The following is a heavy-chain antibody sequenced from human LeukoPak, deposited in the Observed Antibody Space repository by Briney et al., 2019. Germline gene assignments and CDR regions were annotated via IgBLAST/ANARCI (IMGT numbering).Heavy chain of an antibody. CDR2: ISGSGGNT. Sequence: GGSLRLSCAASGFTFSSYAMSWVRQAPGKGREWVSAISGSGGNTYHADSVKGRFTVSRDNSKNTLYLQMNSLRAEDTAVYYCAKEPLGYCSSTSCLYFDYWGQGTLVTVSS. V-gene: IGHV3-23*01. D-gene: IGHD2-2*01. CDR3: AKEPLGYCSSTSCLYFDY. J-gene: IGHJ4*02. CDR1: GFTFSSYA.